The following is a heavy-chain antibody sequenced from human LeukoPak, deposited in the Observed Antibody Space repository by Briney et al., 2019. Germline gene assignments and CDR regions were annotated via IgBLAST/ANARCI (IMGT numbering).Heavy chain of an antibody. CDR3: FTYSSSWSYAFDI. J-gene: IGHJ3*02. D-gene: IGHD6-13*01. Sequence: TGGSLRLSCAASGFTFSSYWMSWVRQAPGKGLEWVANIKQDGSEKYYVDSVKCRFTISRDNAKNSLYLQMNSLRAEDTAVYYCFTYSSSWSYAFDIWGQGTMVTVSS. CDR1: GFTFSSYW. CDR2: IKQDGSEK. V-gene: IGHV3-7*01.